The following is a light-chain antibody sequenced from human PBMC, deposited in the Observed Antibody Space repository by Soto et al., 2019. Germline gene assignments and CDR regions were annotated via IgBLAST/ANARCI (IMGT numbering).Light chain of an antibody. Sequence: EIWLTQFPGTLSVSPGGRATLSCRASQSISSNLAWYQQKPGQAPRLLIHGASTRATGVPATFSGSGSGTEFTLTINSLQSEDFAVYYCHQYYNWPLTFGGGTKVDIK. V-gene: IGKV3-15*01. CDR3: HQYYNWPLT. CDR2: GAS. J-gene: IGKJ4*01. CDR1: QSISSN.